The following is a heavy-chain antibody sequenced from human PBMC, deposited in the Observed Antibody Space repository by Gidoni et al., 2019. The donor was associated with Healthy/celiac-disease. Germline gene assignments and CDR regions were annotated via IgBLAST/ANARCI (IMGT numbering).Heavy chain of an antibody. V-gene: IGHV2-5*02. Sequence: QITLKESGPTLVKPTQTLTLTCTFSGFSLGTSGVGVGWIRQPPGKALEWLALIYWDDDKRYSPSLKSRLTITKDTSKNQVVLTMTNMDPVDTATYYCAHKSWRGSGSYYDYWGQGTLVTVSS. J-gene: IGHJ4*02. CDR1: GFSLGTSGVG. CDR2: IYWDDDK. CDR3: AHKSWRGSGSYYDY. D-gene: IGHD3-10*01.